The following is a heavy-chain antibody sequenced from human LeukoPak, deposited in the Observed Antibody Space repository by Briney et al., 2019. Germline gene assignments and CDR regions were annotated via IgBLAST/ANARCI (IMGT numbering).Heavy chain of an antibody. V-gene: IGHV1-2*04. J-gene: IGHJ6*03. D-gene: IGHD6-13*01. CDR3: ARVPMAAAGEPYYYYYMDV. CDR1: GYTFTGYY. CDR2: INPNSGGT. Sequence: ASVKVSCKASGYTFTGYYMHWVRQAPGQGLEWMGWINPNSGGTNYAQKFQGWVTMTRDTSISTAYMELSRLRSDDTAVYYCARVPMAAAGEPYYYYYMDVWGKGTTVTVSS.